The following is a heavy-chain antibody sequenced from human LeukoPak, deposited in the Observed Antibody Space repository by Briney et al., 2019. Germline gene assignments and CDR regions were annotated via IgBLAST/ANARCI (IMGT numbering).Heavy chain of an antibody. V-gene: IGHV3-30-3*01. D-gene: IGHD2-2*01. CDR1: GFSFSSYS. J-gene: IGHJ4*02. CDR2: ISSDGSNK. CDR3: AKDLFIPAAPSDY. Sequence: GGSLRLSCAVSGFSFSSYSMHWVRQAPGKGLEWAAVISSDGSNKYYADSVKGRFTISRDNSKNTLYLQMHSLRAEDTAVYYCAKDLFIPAAPSDYWGQGTLVTVSS.